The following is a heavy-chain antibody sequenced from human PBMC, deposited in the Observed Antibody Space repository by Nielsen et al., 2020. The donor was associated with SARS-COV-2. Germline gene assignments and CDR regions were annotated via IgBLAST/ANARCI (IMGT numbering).Heavy chain of an antibody. J-gene: IGHJ3*02. V-gene: IGHV1-46*01. Sequence: ASVKVSCKASGYTFTGYYMHWVRQAPGQGLEWMGIINPSGGSTSYAQKFQGRVTMTRDTSTSTVYMELSSLRSEDTAVYYCARDKVVVVAATHDAFDTWGQGTMVTVSS. CDR1: GYTFTGYY. CDR3: ARDKVVVVAATHDAFDT. CDR2: INPSGGST. D-gene: IGHD2-15*01.